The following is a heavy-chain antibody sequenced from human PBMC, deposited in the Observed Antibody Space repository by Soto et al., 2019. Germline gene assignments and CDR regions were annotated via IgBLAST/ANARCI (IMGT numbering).Heavy chain of an antibody. V-gene: IGHV4-4*02. D-gene: IGHD3-10*01. CDR1: GGSMSSPNW. J-gene: IGHJ4*02. Sequence: QVRLQESGPGLVKPSGTLSLTCLVSGGSMSSPNWWTWVRQAPVKGLEWIAEIHHSGATNYSPSLKSRAVISIDKSNNQFSLQLTSVTAADTALYYCATGSPYYYGSGGMWDSWGRGALVTVSS. CDR3: ATGSPYYYGSGGMWDS. CDR2: IHHSGAT.